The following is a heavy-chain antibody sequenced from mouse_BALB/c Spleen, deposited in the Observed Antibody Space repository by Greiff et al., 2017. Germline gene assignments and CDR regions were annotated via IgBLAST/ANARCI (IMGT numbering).Heavy chain of an antibody. D-gene: IGHD1-1*01. CDR2: IWTGGGT. CDR3: GRDGLRYSMDY. V-gene: IGHV2-9-2*01. CDR1: GFSLTSYD. Sequence: QVQLKESGPGLVAPSQSLSITCTVSGFSLTSYDISWIRQPPGKGLEWLGVIWTGGGTNYNSAFMSRLSISKDNSKSQVFLKMNSLQTDDTAIYYCGRDGLRYSMDYWGQGTSVTVSS. J-gene: IGHJ4*01.